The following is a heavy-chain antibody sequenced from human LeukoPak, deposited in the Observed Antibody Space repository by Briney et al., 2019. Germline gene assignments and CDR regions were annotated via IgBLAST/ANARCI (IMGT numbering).Heavy chain of an antibody. V-gene: IGHV3-30*04. Sequence: GGSLRLSCAASGFTFSSYAMHWVRQAPGKGLEWVAVISYDGSNKYYADSVKGRFTISRDNSKNTLYLQMNSLRAEDTAVYYCARTRHEITMIVVVIPPPDYWGQGTLVTVSS. J-gene: IGHJ4*02. D-gene: IGHD3-22*01. CDR3: ARTRHEITMIVVVIPPPDY. CDR2: ISYDGSNK. CDR1: GFTFSSYA.